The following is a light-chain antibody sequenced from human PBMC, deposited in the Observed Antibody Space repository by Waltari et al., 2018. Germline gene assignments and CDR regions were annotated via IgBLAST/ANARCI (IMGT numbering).Light chain of an antibody. V-gene: IGKV2-29*01. Sequence: VLTQTPLMSVTRGQPAAISCNYSQSPLEANGETGLSWYVQRPGQAPRLLIYEISKRFSGVADKFSGSKSGTDFTLKISRVEAEDVGVYYCMEGAQLPSFGGGTKVEIK. CDR2: EIS. CDR3: MEGAQLPS. J-gene: IGKJ4*01. CDR1: QSPLEANGETG.